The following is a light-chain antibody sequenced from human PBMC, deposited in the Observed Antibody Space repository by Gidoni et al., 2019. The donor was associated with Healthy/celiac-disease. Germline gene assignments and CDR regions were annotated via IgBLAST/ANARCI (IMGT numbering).Light chain of an antibody. V-gene: IGKV3-11*01. CDR1: QSVSSY. CDR2: DAS. Sequence: ELVLTQSPVTLSLSPGERATLSCPASQSVSSYLAWYQQKPGQAPRLLIYDASNRATGIPARFSGSGSGTDFTLTISSLEPEDFAVYYCQQRSNWPPVITFGGGTKVEIK. J-gene: IGKJ4*01. CDR3: QQRSNWPPVIT.